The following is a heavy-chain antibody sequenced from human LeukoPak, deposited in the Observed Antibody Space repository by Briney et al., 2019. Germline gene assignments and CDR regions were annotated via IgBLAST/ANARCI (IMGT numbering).Heavy chain of an antibody. V-gene: IGHV4-59*01. CDR1: GGSISSYY. CDR3: ASSPRGQLWNFDY. J-gene: IGHJ4*02. Sequence: PSETLSLTCTVSGGSISSYYWSWIRQPPGKGLEWIGYIYYSGSTKYNPSLESRVTISVDTSKNQFSLKLSSVTAADTAVFYCASSPRGQLWNFDYWGQGTLVTVSS. D-gene: IGHD5-18*01. CDR2: IYYSGST.